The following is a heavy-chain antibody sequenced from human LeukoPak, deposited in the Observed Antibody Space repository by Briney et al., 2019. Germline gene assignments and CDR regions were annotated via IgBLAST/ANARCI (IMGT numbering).Heavy chain of an antibody. D-gene: IGHD2-15*01. CDR3: VRAGWSHHWFFNL. Sequence: PGGSLRLSCVASGFTFESYGMSWVRQVPGKGLEWVSAITRKGDRTDYAGAVQGRFTIYRDNAKNSVYLQMNSLRVEDTASYHCVRAGWSHHWFFNLWGRGTLVAVSS. V-gene: IGHV3-20*01. CDR2: ITRKGDRT. J-gene: IGHJ2*01. CDR1: GFTFESYG.